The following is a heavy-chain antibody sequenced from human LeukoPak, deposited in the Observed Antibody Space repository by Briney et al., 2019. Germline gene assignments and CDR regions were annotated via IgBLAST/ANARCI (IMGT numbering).Heavy chain of an antibody. V-gene: IGHV3-21*01. CDR3: ARSRSVSNYKGMDV. D-gene: IGHD5/OR15-5a*01. Sequence: PGGSLRLSCPASGFTFSDYSMSWVRQAPGKGLEWGSSISSSSDYIYYADSVKGGFTISRDNARNSLCLQMNSLRAEDTAVYYCARSRSVSNYKGMDVWGQGTTVTVSS. J-gene: IGHJ6*02. CDR1: GFTFSDYS. CDR2: ISSSSDYI.